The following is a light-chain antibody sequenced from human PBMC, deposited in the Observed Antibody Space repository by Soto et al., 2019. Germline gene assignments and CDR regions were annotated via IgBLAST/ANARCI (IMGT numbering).Light chain of an antibody. Sequence: QSVLTQPPSVSAAPGQKVTISCSGSRSNIGDNYVSWYQQLPGTAPKLLISDNERRPSGIPDRFSGSKSGTTATLAITGLHTGDEAEYYCGTWDTSLSAYGCAAVSKVTV. CDR2: DNE. CDR1: RSNIGDNY. V-gene: IGLV1-51*01. CDR3: GTWDTSLSAYG. J-gene: IGLJ1*01.